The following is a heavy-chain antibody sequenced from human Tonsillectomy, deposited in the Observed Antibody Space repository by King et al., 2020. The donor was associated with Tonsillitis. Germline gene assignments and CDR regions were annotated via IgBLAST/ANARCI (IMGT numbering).Heavy chain of an antibody. CDR2: ISYDGSNK. V-gene: IGHV3-30*18. Sequence: QLVQSGGGVVQPGRSLRLSCAASGFTFSSYGMHWVRQAPGKGLEWVAVISYDGSNKYYADSVKGRFTISRDNSKNTLYLQMNSLRAEDTAVYYCAKDRWGGSSWRVDYWGQGTLV. CDR3: AKDRWGGSSWRVDY. J-gene: IGHJ4*02. D-gene: IGHD6-13*01. CDR1: GFTFSSYG.